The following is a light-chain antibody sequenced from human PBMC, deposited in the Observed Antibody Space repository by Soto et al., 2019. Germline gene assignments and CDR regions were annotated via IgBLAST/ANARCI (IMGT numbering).Light chain of an antibody. J-gene: IGKJ1*01. V-gene: IGKV3-15*01. CDR1: QSVNSN. CDR2: GAS. Sequence: ETVMSQSPATLSVSPGERATLSCWASQSVNSNLAWYQQELGLAPRFLIYGASTRATGIPARFSGSGSETEFILTISSLQSEDSATYYCQHYNTCPWTFGQGTKVDI. CDR3: QHYNTCPWT.